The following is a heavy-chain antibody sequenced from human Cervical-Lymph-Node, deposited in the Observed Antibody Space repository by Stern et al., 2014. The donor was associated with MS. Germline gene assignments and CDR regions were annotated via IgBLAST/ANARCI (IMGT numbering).Heavy chain of an antibody. Sequence: EVQLVESGGGLIQPGGSLRLSCAASGFNVNTYYMSWVRQAPGKGLEWVATMHSGGSTYAADSVKGRFTISRDTSRNTLSLQMNNLRAEDMAVYYCVRGHSQAYDYWGQGTLVTVSS. V-gene: IGHV3-53*01. J-gene: IGHJ4*02. D-gene: IGHD4-11*01. CDR1: GFNVNTYY. CDR2: MHSGGST. CDR3: VRGHSQAYDY.